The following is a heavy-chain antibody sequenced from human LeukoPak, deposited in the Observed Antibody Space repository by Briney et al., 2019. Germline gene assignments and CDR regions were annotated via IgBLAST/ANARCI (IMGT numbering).Heavy chain of an antibody. CDR3: ARDLAYYDSSGYFYYYYYMDV. J-gene: IGHJ6*03. D-gene: IGHD3-22*01. Sequence: SATLSLTCTVSGGSISSYYWSWIRQPAGKGLEWIGRIYTSGSTNYNPSLKSRVTMSVDTSKNQFSLKLSSVTAADTAVYYCARDLAYYDSSGYFYYYYYMDVWGKGTTVTVSS. CDR2: IYTSGST. V-gene: IGHV4-4*07. CDR1: GGSISSYY.